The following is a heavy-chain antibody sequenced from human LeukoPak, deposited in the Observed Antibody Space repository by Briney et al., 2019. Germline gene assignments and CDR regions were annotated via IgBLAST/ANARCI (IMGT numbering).Heavy chain of an antibody. CDR3: AKDDTRGGYCSSTSCIPYFDY. CDR2: ISGSGGST. Sequence: GGSLRLSCAASGFTFSSYAMSWVRQAPGKGLEWVSAISGSGGSTYYADSVKGRFTISRDNSKNTLYLQMNGLRAEDTAVYYCAKDDTRGGYCSSTSCIPYFDYWGQGTLVTVSS. CDR1: GFTFSSYA. V-gene: IGHV3-23*01. D-gene: IGHD2-2*01. J-gene: IGHJ4*02.